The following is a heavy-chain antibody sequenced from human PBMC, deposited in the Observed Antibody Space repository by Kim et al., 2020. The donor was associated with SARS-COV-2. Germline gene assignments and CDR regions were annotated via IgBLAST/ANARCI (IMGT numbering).Heavy chain of an antibody. V-gene: IGHV3-33*01. CDR3: ARGPPLEWLLYIDY. CDR2: IWYDGSNK. Sequence: GGSLRLSCAASGFTFSSYGMHWVRQAPGKGLEWVAVIWYDGSNKYYADSVKGRFTISRDNSKNTLYLQMNSLRAEDTAVYYCARGPPLEWLLYIDYWGQGTLVTVSS. J-gene: IGHJ4*02. CDR1: GFTFSSYG. D-gene: IGHD3-3*01.